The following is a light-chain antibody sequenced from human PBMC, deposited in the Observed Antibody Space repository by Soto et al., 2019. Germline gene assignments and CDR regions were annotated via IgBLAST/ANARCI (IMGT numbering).Light chain of an antibody. Sequence: QPVLTQPASVSGSPGQSITISCTGTSSDIGGYIYVSWYQQYPGKAPKLMIYEVSNRPSGVYNRFSGSKSGNTASLTISGLQAEDESYYYCSSYTGDNTRVFGTGTQVTVL. CDR2: EVS. J-gene: IGLJ1*01. CDR1: SSDIGGYIY. V-gene: IGLV2-14*01. CDR3: SSYTGDNTRV.